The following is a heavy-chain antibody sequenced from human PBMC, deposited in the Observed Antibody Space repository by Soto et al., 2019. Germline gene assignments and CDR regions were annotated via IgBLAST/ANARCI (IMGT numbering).Heavy chain of an antibody. J-gene: IGHJ5*02. CDR1: GYTFTGYY. V-gene: IGHV1-2*04. CDR2: INPNSGGT. Sequence: ASVKVSCKASGYTFTGYYMHWVRQAPGQGLEWMGWINPNSGGTNYAQKFQGWVTMTRDTSISTAYMELSRLRSDDTAVYYCARGSRVQLERRGWFDPWGQGTLVTVSS. CDR3: ARGSRVQLERRGWFDP. D-gene: IGHD1-1*01.